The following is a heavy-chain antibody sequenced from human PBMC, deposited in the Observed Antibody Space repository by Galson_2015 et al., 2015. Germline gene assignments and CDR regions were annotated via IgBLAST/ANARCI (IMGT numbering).Heavy chain of an antibody. V-gene: IGHV3-33*01. CDR1: GFTFSSYG. CDR3: ARDPSLGSYYGPEYFQH. D-gene: IGHD1-26*01. J-gene: IGHJ1*01. CDR2: IWYDGSNK. Sequence: SLRLSCAASGFTFSSYGMHWVRQAPGKGLEWVAVIWYDGSNKYYADSVKGRFTISRDNSKNTLYLQMNSLRAEDTAVYYCARDPSLGSYYGPEYFQHWGQGTLVTVSS.